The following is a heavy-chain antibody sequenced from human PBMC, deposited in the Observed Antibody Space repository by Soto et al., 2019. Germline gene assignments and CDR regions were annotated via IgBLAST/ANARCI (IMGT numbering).Heavy chain of an antibody. CDR2: ISYDGSNK. V-gene: IGHV3-30-3*01. J-gene: IGHJ6*02. D-gene: IGHD3-10*01. CDR1: GFTFSSYA. Sequence: GGSLRLSCAASGFTFSSYAMHWVRQAPGKGLEWVAVISYDGSNKYYADSVKGRFTISRDNSKNTLYLQMNSLRAEDTAVYYCARDGSSLLLWFGELDVWGQGTTVTVSS. CDR3: ARDGSSLLLWFGELDV.